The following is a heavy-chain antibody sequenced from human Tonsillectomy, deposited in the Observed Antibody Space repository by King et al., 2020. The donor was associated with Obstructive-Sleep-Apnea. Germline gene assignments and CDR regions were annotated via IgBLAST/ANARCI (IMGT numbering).Heavy chain of an antibody. D-gene: IGHD4-11*01. CDR3: ASRLPPGAFDI. J-gene: IGHJ3*02. V-gene: IGHV4-59*01. Sequence: QLQESGPGLVKPSETLSLTCTVSGGSISSYFWSWIRQPPGKRLEWIGYMYYSGSTNYNPSLKSRVTISVDTSKNQFSLKLFSVTAADTAMYFCASRLPPGAFDIWGRGIMVTVSS. CDR1: GGSISSYF. CDR2: MYYSGST.